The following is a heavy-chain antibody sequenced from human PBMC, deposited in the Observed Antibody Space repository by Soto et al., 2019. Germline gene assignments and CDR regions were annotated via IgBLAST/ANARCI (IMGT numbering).Heavy chain of an antibody. D-gene: IGHD6-13*01. V-gene: IGHV4-34*01. CDR3: AVPAAGDFDY. CDR1: GGSFSGYY. CDR2: INHSGST. Sequence: PSETLSLTCAVYGGSFSGYYWSWIRQPPGKGLEWIGEINHSGSTNYNPSLKSRVTISVDTSKNQFSLSLSSVTAADTAVYYCAVPAAGDFDYWGQGTLVTVSS. J-gene: IGHJ4*02.